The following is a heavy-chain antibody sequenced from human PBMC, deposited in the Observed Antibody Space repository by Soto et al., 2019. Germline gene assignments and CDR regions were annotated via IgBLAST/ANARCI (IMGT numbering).Heavy chain of an antibody. CDR2: INHSGST. D-gene: IGHD3-10*01. V-gene: IGHV4-34*01. CDR3: ARAGDRAFDI. CDR1: GGSFSGYY. Sequence: SETLSLTCAVYGGSFSGYYWSWIRQPPGKGLEWIGEINHSGSTNYNPSLKSRVTISVDTSKNQFSLKLSSVNAAGTAVYYCARAGDRAFDIWGQGTMVTGSS. J-gene: IGHJ3*02.